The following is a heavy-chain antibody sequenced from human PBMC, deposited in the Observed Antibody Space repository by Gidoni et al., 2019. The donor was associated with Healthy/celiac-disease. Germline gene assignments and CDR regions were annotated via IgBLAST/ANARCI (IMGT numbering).Heavy chain of an antibody. CDR3: AHSKGRGIGGIVVVPAAYNWFDP. D-gene: IGHD2-2*01. V-gene: IGHV2-5*05. J-gene: IGHJ5*02. CDR1: GFSLSTSGVG. CDR2: IYWYDDK. Sequence: QITLKESGPTLVNPTHTLTLTCPFPGFSLSTSGVGVGWLRQPPGQALEWLALIYWYDDKRYGPSRKSRLTITKDTSKNQVVLTMTTMDPVDTATYYCAHSKGRGIGGIVVVPAAYNWFDPWGQGTLVTVSS.